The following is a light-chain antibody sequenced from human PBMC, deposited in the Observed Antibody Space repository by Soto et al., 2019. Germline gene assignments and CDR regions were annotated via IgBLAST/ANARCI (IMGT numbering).Light chain of an antibody. CDR2: EVS. Sequence: QSALTQPASVSGSPGQSITISCTGTSSDVGGYNYVSWYQQHPGKAPKLMIYEVSNRPSGVSNRFSGSKSGNMASLTISGLQAEDEADYYCSSYTSSSPLVFGTGTKLTVL. J-gene: IGLJ1*01. V-gene: IGLV2-14*01. CDR3: SSYTSSSPLV. CDR1: SSDVGGYNY.